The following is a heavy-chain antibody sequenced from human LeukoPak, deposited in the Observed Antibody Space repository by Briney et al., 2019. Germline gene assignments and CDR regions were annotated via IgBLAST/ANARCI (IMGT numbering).Heavy chain of an antibody. J-gene: IGHJ4*02. V-gene: IGHV3-48*04. D-gene: IGHD3-10*01. CDR2: ISSSGSTI. CDR3: ARASGSGSYYEVRFDY. CDR1: GFTFSSYS. Sequence: TGGSLRLSCAASGFTFSSYSMNWVRQAPGKGLEWVSYISSSGSTIYYADSVKGRFTISRDNAKNSLYLQMNSLRAEDTAVYYCARASGSGSYYEVRFDYWGQGTLVTVSS.